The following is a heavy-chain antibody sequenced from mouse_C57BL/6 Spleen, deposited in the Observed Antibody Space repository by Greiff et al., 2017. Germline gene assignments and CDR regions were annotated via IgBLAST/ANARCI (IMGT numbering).Heavy chain of an antibody. J-gene: IGHJ3*01. CDR1: GFTFSSYG. Sequence: EVKLVESGGDLVKPGGSLKLSCAASGFTFSSYGMSWVRQTPDKRLEWVATISSGGSYTYYPDSVKGRVTISRDNAKNTLYLQMSSLKSEDTAMYYGASYYGSSSFAYWGQGTLVTVSA. CDR3: ASYYGSSSFAY. D-gene: IGHD1-1*01. CDR2: ISSGGSYT. V-gene: IGHV5-6*01.